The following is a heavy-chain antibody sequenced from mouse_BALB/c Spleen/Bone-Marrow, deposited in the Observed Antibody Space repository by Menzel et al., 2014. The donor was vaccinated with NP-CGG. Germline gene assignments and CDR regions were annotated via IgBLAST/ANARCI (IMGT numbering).Heavy chain of an antibody. CDR3: ARVYYGSSSFYFDY. CDR1: GYSFTGYT. CDR2: INPYNGGT. J-gene: IGHJ2*01. V-gene: IGHV1-18*01. D-gene: IGHD1-1*01. Sequence: VQLKESGPELVKPGASMKISCKASGYSFTGYTMNWVKQSHGRNLEWIGLINPYNGGTSYNQKFKGKATLTVDKSSSTAYMELLSLTSEDSAVYYCARVYYGSSSFYFDYWGQGTTLTVSS.